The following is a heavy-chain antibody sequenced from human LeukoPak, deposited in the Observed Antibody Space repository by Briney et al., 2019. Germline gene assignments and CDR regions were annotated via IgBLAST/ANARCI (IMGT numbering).Heavy chain of an antibody. V-gene: IGHV3-30-3*01. D-gene: IGHD3-9*01. J-gene: IGHJ4*02. Sequence: GGSLRLSCAASGFTFSSYAMHWVRQAPGKGLEWVAVISYDGSNKYYADSVKGRFTISRDNSKNTLYLQMNSLRAEDTAVYYCARGNYDILTGYYSPFDYWGQGTLVTVSS. CDR2: ISYDGSNK. CDR3: ARGNYDILTGYYSPFDY. CDR1: GFTFSSYA.